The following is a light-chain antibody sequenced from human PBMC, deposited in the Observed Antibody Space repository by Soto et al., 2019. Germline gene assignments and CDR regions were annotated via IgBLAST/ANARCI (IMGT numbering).Light chain of an antibody. Sequence: SYELTQPPSVSVSPRQTASISCSGAELGDKYASWYQQKPGQAPVLIMYQDTKRPSGIPERFSGSNSGNTATLTISGTQAMDEADYYCQAWDTSAVLFGGGTKLTVL. CDR2: QDT. J-gene: IGLJ2*01. CDR3: QAWDTSAVL. CDR1: ELGDKY. V-gene: IGLV3-1*01.